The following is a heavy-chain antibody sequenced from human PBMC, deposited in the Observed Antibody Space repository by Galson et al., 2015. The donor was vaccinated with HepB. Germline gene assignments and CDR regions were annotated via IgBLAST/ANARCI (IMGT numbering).Heavy chain of an antibody. CDR1: GFTFSSYA. Sequence: SLRLSCAAPGFTFSSYAMSWVRQAPGKGLEWVSAISGSGGSTYYADSVKGRFTISRDNSKNTLYLQMNSLRAEDTAVYYCSSDLYSTSDYWGQGTLVTVSS. CDR2: ISGSGGST. D-gene: IGHD4-11*01. CDR3: SSDLYSTSDY. J-gene: IGHJ4*02. V-gene: IGHV3-23*01.